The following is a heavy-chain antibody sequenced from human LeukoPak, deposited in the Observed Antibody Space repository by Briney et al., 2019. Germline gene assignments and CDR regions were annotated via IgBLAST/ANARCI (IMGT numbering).Heavy chain of an antibody. CDR2: ISSSSSYI. V-gene: IGHV3-21*01. CDR3: ARDTPPFNYGMDV. J-gene: IGHJ6*02. Sequence: GGSLRLSCAASGFTFSSYWMTWARQAPGKGLEWVSSISSSSSYIYYVDSVKGRFTISRDNAKNSLYLQMNSLRAEDTAVYYCARDTPPFNYGMDVWGQGTTVTVSS. D-gene: IGHD2/OR15-2a*01. CDR1: GFTFSSYW.